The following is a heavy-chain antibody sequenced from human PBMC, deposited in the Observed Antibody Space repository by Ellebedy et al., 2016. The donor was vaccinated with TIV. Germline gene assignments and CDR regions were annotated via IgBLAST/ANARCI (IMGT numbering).Heavy chain of an antibody. Sequence: GESLKISCAASGFTFSNYAMTWVRQAPGKGLEWVSGIGDTAHNTYYADSVKGRFTISRDNSGNTLYLQMNSLRAEDTAVYYCASNGDKGYWGQGTLVTVSS. V-gene: IGHV3-23*01. CDR2: IGDTAHNT. CDR1: GFTFSNYA. CDR3: ASNGDKGY. J-gene: IGHJ4*02. D-gene: IGHD4-23*01.